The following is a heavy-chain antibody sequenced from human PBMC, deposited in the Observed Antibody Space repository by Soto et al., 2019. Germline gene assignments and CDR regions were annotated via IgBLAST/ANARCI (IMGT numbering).Heavy chain of an antibody. V-gene: IGHV3-43*01. D-gene: IGHD3-16*02. J-gene: IGHJ6*02. CDR1: GFTFDDYS. CDR3: AKDTFIAVGLDV. CDR2: ISWDGGKT. Sequence: EVQLVESGGVVVQPGGSLRLSCAASGFTFDDYSMHWVRQAPGKGLEWVSLISWDGGKTYYADSVKGRFTISRDNSKNSLQLQMNSLRTEDTALYYCAKDTFIAVGLDVWGQGTTVTVSS.